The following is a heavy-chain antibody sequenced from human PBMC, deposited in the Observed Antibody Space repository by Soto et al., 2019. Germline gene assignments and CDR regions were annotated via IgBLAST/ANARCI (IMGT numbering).Heavy chain of an antibody. J-gene: IGHJ3*02. CDR1: GYTFTGYY. V-gene: IGHV1-2*04. D-gene: IGHD3-10*01. CDR3: ARGWGSSGHDAFDI. Sequence: ASVKVSCKASGYTFTGYYMHWVRQAPGQGLEWMGWINPNSGGTNYAQKFQGWVTMTRDTSISTAYMELSRLRSDDTAVYYCARGWGSSGHDAFDIWGQGTMVTVSS. CDR2: INPNSGGT.